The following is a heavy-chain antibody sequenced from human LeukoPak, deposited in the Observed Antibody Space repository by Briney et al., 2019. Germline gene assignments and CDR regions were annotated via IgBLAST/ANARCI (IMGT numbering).Heavy chain of an antibody. J-gene: IGHJ4*02. Sequence: GASVKVSCKASGYTFTHHGISWVRQAPGQGLEWMGWISCYNGDTMYAQNVQGRVTMTTDTSTRTAYIELRSLSSDDTAMYYCARDPSNSSGYHAHFDSWGQGTLVTVFS. CDR2: ISCYNGDT. D-gene: IGHD3-22*01. V-gene: IGHV1-18*01. CDR1: GYTFTHHG. CDR3: ARDPSNSSGYHAHFDS.